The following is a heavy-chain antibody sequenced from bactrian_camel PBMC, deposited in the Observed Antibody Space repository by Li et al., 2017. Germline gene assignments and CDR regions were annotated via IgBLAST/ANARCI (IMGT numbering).Heavy chain of an antibody. J-gene: IGHJ4*01. V-gene: IGHV3S67*01. CDR2: IRYDGST. CDR3: AARWEDGTTWCEPADEYDR. Sequence: VQLVESGGGLVQPGGSLRLSCAVSGFASNCIMNWYRQAPGKEREFVSNIRYDGSTSYADSVKGRFTISRDNAKNTVYLQMNNLKPEDTAKYYCAARWEDGTTWCEPADEYDRWGQGTQVTVS. D-gene: IGHD6*01. CDR1: GFASNCI.